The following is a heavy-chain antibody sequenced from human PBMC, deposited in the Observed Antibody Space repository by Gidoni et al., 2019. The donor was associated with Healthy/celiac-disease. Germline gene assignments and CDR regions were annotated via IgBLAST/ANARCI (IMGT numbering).Heavy chain of an antibody. V-gene: IGHV1-69*01. CDR2: VIPIFGTA. CDR3: ASALYGDYWYRAEYFQH. D-gene: IGHD4-17*01. CDR1: GGTFSSYA. Sequence: QVQLVQSGAEVKKPGSSVKVSCTASGGTFSSYAISWVRQAPGQGLEWMGGVIPIFGTANYAQKFQGRVTITADESTSTAYMELSSLRSEDTAVYYCASALYGDYWYRAEYFQHWGQGTLVTVSS. J-gene: IGHJ1*01.